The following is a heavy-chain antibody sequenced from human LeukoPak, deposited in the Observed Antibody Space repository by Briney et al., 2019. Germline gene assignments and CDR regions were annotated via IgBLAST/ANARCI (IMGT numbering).Heavy chain of an antibody. J-gene: IGHJ4*02. CDR1: GFTFSSYG. CDR2: ISSDGSST. CDR3: ARDGHYVGYLPDY. D-gene: IGHD3-10*02. V-gene: IGHV3-74*01. Sequence: AGGSLRLSCAASGFTFSSYGMHWVRQAPGKGLVWVSRISSDGSSTTYADSVRGRFTVSRDNAKNTVYMQMNSLRVEDTAVYFCARDGHYVGYLPDYWGQGTLVTVSS.